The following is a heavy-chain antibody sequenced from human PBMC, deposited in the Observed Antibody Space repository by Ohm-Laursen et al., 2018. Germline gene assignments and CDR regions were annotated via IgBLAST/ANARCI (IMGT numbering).Heavy chain of an antibody. CDR1: GASISNYY. CDR3: ARTTLIFGVVFDAFDI. D-gene: IGHD3-3*01. CDR2: IYTSGTT. J-gene: IGHJ3*02. Sequence: TLSLTCTVSGASISNYYWSWIRQPAGKGLECIGRIYTSGTTNYNPSLKSRVTMSVDTSKNQFSLKLSSVTAADTAVYYCARTTLIFGVVFDAFDIWGQGTMVTVSS. V-gene: IGHV4-4*07.